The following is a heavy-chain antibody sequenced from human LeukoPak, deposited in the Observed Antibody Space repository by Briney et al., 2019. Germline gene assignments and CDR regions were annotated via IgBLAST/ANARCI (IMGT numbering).Heavy chain of an antibody. CDR1: GFSFSNSW. D-gene: IGHD4-17*01. CDR2: INGDGGST. J-gene: IGHJ5*02. V-gene: IGHV3-74*01. CDR3: AGGSYGYH. Sequence: GGSLRLSCVASGFSFSNSWMNWVRQAPGKGLVWISRINGDGGSTGYADSVKGRFTISRDNAKNTLYLQMNSLRVEDTTVYYCAGGSYGYHWGQGTLVTVSS.